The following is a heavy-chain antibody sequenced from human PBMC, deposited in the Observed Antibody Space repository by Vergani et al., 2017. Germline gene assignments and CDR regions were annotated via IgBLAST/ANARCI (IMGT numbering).Heavy chain of an antibody. CDR1: GYIFSNFW. J-gene: IGHJ3*01. D-gene: IGHD3-10*01. CDR2: IYPGDSEV. Sequence: EKQLVQSGSEMKKPGESLKISCQAFGYIFSNFWIGWVRQRPGRGLEWMGIIYPGDSEVKSNPTFRGQVIFSVDTSVNTAYLQWRSLQASDTATYFCASGGNGSENGGALQLWGQGTNITVSS. V-gene: IGHV5-51*01. CDR3: ASGGNGSENGGALQL.